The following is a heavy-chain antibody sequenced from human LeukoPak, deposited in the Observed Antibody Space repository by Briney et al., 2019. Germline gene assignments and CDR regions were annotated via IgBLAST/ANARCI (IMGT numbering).Heavy chain of an antibody. CDR2: IYSGGST. CDR3: AKMDAGTTRVRDY. V-gene: IGHV3-53*01. CDR1: GFTVSSNY. Sequence: GGSLRLSCAASGFTVSSNYMSWVRQAPGKGLEWVSLIYSGGSTYYADSVKGRFTISSDSSMDTLYLQMNSLRAEDTAIYYCAKMDAGTTRVRDYWGQGTLVTVSS. J-gene: IGHJ4*02. D-gene: IGHD1-7*01.